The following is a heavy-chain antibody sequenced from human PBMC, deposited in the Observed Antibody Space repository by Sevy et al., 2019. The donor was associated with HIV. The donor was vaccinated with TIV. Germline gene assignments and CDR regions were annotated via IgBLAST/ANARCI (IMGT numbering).Heavy chain of an antibody. CDR3: AGPTLRMAASSAAFFDY. V-gene: IGHV3-23*01. CDR1: GFTFSSFA. J-gene: IGHJ4*02. Sequence: GGSLRLSCAASGFTFSSFAMSWVRQVPGKGLEWVSSINGRGGSTYYADSVKGRVTLSRDNSKNTLFLEMDSLRAEDTALYYCAGPTLRMAASSAAFFDYWGQGTLVTVSS. CDR2: INGRGGST. D-gene: IGHD1-26*01.